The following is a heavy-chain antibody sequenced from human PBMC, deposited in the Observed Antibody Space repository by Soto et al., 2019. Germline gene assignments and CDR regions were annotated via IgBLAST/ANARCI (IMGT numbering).Heavy chain of an antibody. CDR2: ISYDGSNK. V-gene: IGHV3-30*18. Sequence: AAGVTCSNFGGHCIRKEPGKGLEWVAVISYDGSNKYYADSVKGRFTISRDNSKNTLYLQMNNLRAEDTAVYYCTKDYYYGAGSYPYYYHGTEVWGNRTTVTVSP. J-gene: IGHJ6*04. CDR3: TKDYYYGAGSYPYYYHGTEV. CDR1: GVTCSNFG. D-gene: IGHD3-10*01.